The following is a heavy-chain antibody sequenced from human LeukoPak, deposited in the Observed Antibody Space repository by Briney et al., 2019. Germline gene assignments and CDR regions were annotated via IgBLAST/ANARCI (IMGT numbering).Heavy chain of an antibody. J-gene: IGHJ3*02. Sequence: SETLSLTCTVSGGSISSYYWSWIRQPPGKGLEWIGYIYYSGSTNYNPSLKSQVTISVDTSKNQFSLKLTSVTAADTAVYYCARALSYSGRSDIWGQGTMVTVSS. CDR1: GGSISSYY. V-gene: IGHV4-59*01. CDR2: IYYSGST. CDR3: ARALSYSGRSDI. D-gene: IGHD1-26*01.